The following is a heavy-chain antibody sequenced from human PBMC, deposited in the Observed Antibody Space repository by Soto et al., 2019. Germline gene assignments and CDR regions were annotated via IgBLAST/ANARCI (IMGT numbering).Heavy chain of an antibody. Sequence: VRLGQCGAEVKKPGSSVRVSCRAPGDIFTRYSFSWVRQAPGQGLEWMGGVIPVFGKSNYGRKFQARVTIPADRSENTAFLDMSGLRYDDTAVYYWAGAPAGDYYYYYKFDSWGQGTAVTVSS. CDR1: GDIFTRYS. CDR3: AGAPAGDYYYYYKFDS. D-gene: IGHD2-21*02. CDR2: VIPVFGKS. J-gene: IGHJ6*02. V-gene: IGHV1-69*06.